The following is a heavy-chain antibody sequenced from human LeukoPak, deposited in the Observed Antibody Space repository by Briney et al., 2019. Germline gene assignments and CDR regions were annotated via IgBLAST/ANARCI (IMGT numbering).Heavy chain of an antibody. CDR2: ISSSSSYI. CDR3: AKSRNFYYYFMEV. J-gene: IGHJ6*03. CDR1: GFTFSRYS. Sequence: PGGSLRLSCAASGFTFSRYSMKWVRQAPGKGLEWVSSISSSSSYIYYADSVKGRFTISRDNAKNSLYLQMNSLRAEDTALYYCAKSRNFYYYFMEVSGRGTKVTISS. V-gene: IGHV3-21*03.